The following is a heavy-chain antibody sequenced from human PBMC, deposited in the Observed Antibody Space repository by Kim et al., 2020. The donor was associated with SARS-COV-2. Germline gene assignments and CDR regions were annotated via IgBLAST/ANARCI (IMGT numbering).Heavy chain of an antibody. D-gene: IGHD2-15*01. Sequence: ASVKVSCKTSGYSFRNFGITWVRQAPGHGLEWMGSIGPAALSAHDAETKYAQSLQGRATMTIDTSTDTAFMEVRRLTTDDTAVYFCARDPWSVAAPATPDFWGQGTLVTVSS. J-gene: IGHJ4*02. CDR2: LSAHDAET. CDR3: ARDPWSVAAPATPDF. V-gene: IGHV1-18*04. CDR1: GYSFRNFG.